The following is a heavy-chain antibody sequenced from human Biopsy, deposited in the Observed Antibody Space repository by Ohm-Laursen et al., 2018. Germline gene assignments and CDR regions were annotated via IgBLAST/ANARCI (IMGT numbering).Heavy chain of an antibody. J-gene: IGHJ3*01. D-gene: IGHD2-8*01. V-gene: IGHV3-7*01. CDR2: IKQDGSED. CDR3: ARDSGGGDSINGWYDALDL. CDR1: GFTFSIEW. Sequence: GSLRLSCTASGFTFSIEWMSWVRQAPGKGLEWVAMIKQDGSEDYYVDSVKGRFAVSRDNAKNSAYLQMNSLRTEDTAIYYCARDSGGGDSINGWYDALDLWGRGTTVTVSS.